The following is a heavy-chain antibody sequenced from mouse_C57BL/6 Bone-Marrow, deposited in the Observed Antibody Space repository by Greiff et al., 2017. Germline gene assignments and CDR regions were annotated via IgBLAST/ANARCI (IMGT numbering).Heavy chain of an antibody. D-gene: IGHD1-1*01. Sequence: QVQLQQPGAELVKPGASVKMSCKASGYTFTSYWITWVKQRPGQGLEWIGDLYPGSGSTNYNEKFKSKDTLTVDTSSSTAYMQLSSLTSEDSAVYYGARWDYGSSLGYWYFDVWGTGTTVTVAS. CDR2: LYPGSGST. V-gene: IGHV1-55*01. J-gene: IGHJ1*03. CDR1: GYTFTSYW. CDR3: ARWDYGSSLGYWYFDV.